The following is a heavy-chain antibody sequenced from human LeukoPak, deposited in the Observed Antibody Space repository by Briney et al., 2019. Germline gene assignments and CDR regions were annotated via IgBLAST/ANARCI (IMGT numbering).Heavy chain of an antibody. D-gene: IGHD3-16*02. CDR3: ARGTLSRLRLGELSFFDY. CDR2: IKQDGSGE. V-gene: IGHV3-7*01. Sequence: GGSLRLSCAASGFTFSSYWMSWVRRAPGEGLEWVANIKQDGSGEYYVDSVKGRFTISRDNAKNSLYLQMSSLRAEDTAVYYCARGTLSRLRLGELSFFDYWGQGTLVTVSS. CDR1: GFTFSSYW. J-gene: IGHJ4*02.